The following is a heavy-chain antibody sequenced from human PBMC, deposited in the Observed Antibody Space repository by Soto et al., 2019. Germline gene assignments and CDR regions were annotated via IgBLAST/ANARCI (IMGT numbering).Heavy chain of an antibody. Sequence: ASVKGSCKASGYTFTSYGISWVRQAPGQGLEWMGWISAHNGNTNYAQKLQGRVTMTTDTSTSTAYMELSSLRSDDTAVYYCARDMGNDFWSDYGTGYYYGVDVWGQGTTVTVSS. J-gene: IGHJ6*02. V-gene: IGHV1-18*01. CDR1: GYTFTSYG. D-gene: IGHD3-3*01. CDR3: ARDMGNDFWSDYGTGYYYGVDV. CDR2: ISAHNGNT.